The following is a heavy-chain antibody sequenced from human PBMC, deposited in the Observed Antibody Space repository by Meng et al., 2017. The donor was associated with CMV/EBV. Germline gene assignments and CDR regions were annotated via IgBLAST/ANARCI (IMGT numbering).Heavy chain of an antibody. CDR3: ARGDPVLRFLEWLPRYYGMDV. CDR1: GYSFTSYW. Sequence: GESLKISCKGSGYSFTSYWIGWVRQMPGKGLEWMGIIYPGDSDTRYSPSFQGQVTISADKSISTAYLQWSSLKASDTAMYYCARGDPVLRFLEWLPRYYGMDVWGQGTTVTVSS. D-gene: IGHD3-3*01. J-gene: IGHJ6*02. CDR2: IYPGDSDT. V-gene: IGHV5-51*01.